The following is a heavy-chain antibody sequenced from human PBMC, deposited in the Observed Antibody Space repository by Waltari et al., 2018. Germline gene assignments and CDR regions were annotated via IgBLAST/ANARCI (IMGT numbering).Heavy chain of an antibody. D-gene: IGHD6-13*01. CDR3: ARDRGYNYYMDV. CDR1: GFTFSSYW. CDR2: INSDGSST. Sequence: GGSLRLSCAASGFTFSSYWMHWVRQAPGKGLVWVSRINSDGSSTRYADSVKDRFTISRDNAKNTLYLQMNSLRAEDTAVYYCARDRGYNYYMDVWGKGTTVTVSS. V-gene: IGHV3-74*01. J-gene: IGHJ6*03.